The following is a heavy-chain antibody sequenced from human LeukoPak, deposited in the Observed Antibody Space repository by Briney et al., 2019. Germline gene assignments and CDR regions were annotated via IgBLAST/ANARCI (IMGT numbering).Heavy chain of an antibody. J-gene: IGHJ4*02. CDR2: IYYSGST. D-gene: IGHD6-13*01. V-gene: IGHV4-39*01. CDR1: GGSISSSSYY. Sequence: SETLSLTCTVSGGSISSSSYYWGWIRQPPGKGLEWIGSIYYSGSTYYNPSLKSRVTISVDTSKNQFSLKLSSVTAADTAVYYCARQAAAGPDNYFDYWGQGTLVTVSS. CDR3: ARQAAAGPDNYFDY.